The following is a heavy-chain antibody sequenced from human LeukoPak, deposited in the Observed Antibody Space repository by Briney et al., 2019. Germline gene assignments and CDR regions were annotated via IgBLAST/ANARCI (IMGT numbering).Heavy chain of an antibody. Sequence: QTGGSLRLSCAASGFTVSSNYMSWVRQAPGKGLEWVSVIYSGGSTYYVDSVKGRFTISRDNSKNTLYLQMNSLRAEDTAVYYCARDGVTTIDYWGQGTLVTVSS. J-gene: IGHJ4*02. D-gene: IGHD4-17*01. CDR3: ARDGVTTIDY. CDR2: IYSGGST. CDR1: GFTVSSNY. V-gene: IGHV3-66*01.